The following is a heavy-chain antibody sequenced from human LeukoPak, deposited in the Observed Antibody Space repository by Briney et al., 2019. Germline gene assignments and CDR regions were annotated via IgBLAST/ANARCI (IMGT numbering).Heavy chain of an antibody. J-gene: IGHJ4*02. CDR3: ARHGNSIHYSDSSGYGD. CDR2: IYPGDSDT. V-gene: IGHV5-51*01. D-gene: IGHD3-22*01. Sequence: GRSLKISCKGSGYSFTSYWIAWVRQMPGKGLEWMGIIYPGDSDTRYSPSFQGQVTISVDKSISTAYLQWSSLKASDTAMYYCARHGNSIHYSDSSGYGDWGQGTLVTVSS. CDR1: GYSFTSYW.